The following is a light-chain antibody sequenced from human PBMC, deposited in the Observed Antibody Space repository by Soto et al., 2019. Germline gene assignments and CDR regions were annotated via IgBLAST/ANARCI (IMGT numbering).Light chain of an antibody. Sequence: EIVMTHSQATLSVSPCERATLSSRASQSVSSNLAWYQQKPGQAPRLLIYGASTRATGIPARFSGSGSGTEFTLTISSLQSEDFAVYYCQQYGSSGTFGQGTKVDIK. CDR2: GAS. J-gene: IGKJ1*01. CDR3: QQYGSSGT. V-gene: IGKV3-15*01. CDR1: QSVSSN.